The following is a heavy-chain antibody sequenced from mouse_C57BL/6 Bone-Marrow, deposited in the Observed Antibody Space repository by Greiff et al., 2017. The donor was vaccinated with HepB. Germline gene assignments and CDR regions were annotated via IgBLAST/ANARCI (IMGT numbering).Heavy chain of an antibody. CDR3: ARGYYYGSSYLYFDV. Sequence: QVQLQQSGAELVKPGASVKMSCKASGYTFTTYPIEWMKQNHGKSLEWIGNFHPYNDDTKYNEKFKGKATLTVEKSSSTVYLELSRLTSDDSAVYYYARGYYYGSSYLYFDVWGTGTTVTVSS. J-gene: IGHJ1*03. V-gene: IGHV1-47*01. D-gene: IGHD1-1*01. CDR1: GYTFTTYP. CDR2: FHPYNDDT.